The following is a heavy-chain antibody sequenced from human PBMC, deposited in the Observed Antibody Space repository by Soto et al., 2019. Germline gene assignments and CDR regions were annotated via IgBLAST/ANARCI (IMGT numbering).Heavy chain of an antibody. CDR2: ISAYNGNT. V-gene: IGHV1-18*04. CDR1: GYTFTSYG. Sequence: ASAKVSCKASGYTFTSYGISWVRQAPGQGLEWMGWISAYNGNTNYAQKLQGRVTMTADTSTSTAYMELRSLRSDDTAVYYCARVGYYDSSGYYLGNWFDPWGQGTLVTVSS. D-gene: IGHD3-22*01. CDR3: ARVGYYDSSGYYLGNWFDP. J-gene: IGHJ5*02.